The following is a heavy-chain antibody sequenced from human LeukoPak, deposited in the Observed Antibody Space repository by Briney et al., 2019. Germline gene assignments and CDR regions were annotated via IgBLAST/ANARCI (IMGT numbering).Heavy chain of an antibody. Sequence: GESLKISCQGSGYNFNTHWVAWVRQMPGKGLEWMGIIYPGDSDTRYSPSFQGQVTISADKSISTAYLQWSSLKASDTAMYYCARWVATPYNWFDPWGQGTLVTVSS. CDR1: GYNFNTHW. CDR3: ARWVATPYNWFDP. D-gene: IGHD5-12*01. J-gene: IGHJ5*02. V-gene: IGHV5-51*01. CDR2: IYPGDSDT.